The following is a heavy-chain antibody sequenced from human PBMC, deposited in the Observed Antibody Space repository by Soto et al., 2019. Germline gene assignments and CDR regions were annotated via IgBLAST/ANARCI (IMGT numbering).Heavy chain of an antibody. Sequence: QVQLVQSGAEVKKPGSSVKVSCKASGGTFSSYAISWVRQAPGQGLEWMGGIIPIFGTANYAQKFQCRVTITADESTSTAYMELSSLRSEDTAVYYCARCYGSGSFAYYYGMDVWGQGTTVTVSS. J-gene: IGHJ6*02. V-gene: IGHV1-69*01. CDR1: GGTFSSYA. D-gene: IGHD3-10*01. CDR3: ARCYGSGSFAYYYGMDV. CDR2: IIPIFGTA.